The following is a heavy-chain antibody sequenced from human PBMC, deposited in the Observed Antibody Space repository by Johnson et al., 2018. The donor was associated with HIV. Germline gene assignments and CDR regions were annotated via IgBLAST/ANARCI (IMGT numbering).Heavy chain of an antibody. V-gene: IGHV3-11*04. CDR3: ASADVFDI. CDR1: GFIFSDYY. J-gene: IGHJ3*02. CDR2: ISSGGGTT. Sequence: QVQLVESGGGVVQPGGSLRLSCTASGFIFSDYYLNWIRQAPGKGLEWISFISSGGGTTSYSDSVKGRFTISRDNAKNSLYLQMNSLRVEDTAVYYCASADVFDIWGQGTVVTVSS.